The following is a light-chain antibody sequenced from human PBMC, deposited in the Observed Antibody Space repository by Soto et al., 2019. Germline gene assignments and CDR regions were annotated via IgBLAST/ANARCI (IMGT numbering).Light chain of an antibody. CDR3: CSYAGSFV. CDR2: DVS. Sequence: QSALTQPRSVSGSPGQSVTISCTGTSSDVGGYNYVSWHQQHPGKAPKLMIYDVSKRPSGVPDRFSGSKSGNTASLTISGLQADDEADYYCCSYAGSFVFGGGTKVTVL. CDR1: SSDVGGYNY. J-gene: IGLJ3*02. V-gene: IGLV2-11*01.